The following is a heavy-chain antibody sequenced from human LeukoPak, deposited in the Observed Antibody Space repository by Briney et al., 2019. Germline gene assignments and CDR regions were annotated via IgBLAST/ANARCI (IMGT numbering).Heavy chain of an antibody. Sequence: SETLSLTYTVSGGSISSYYWGWIRQPPGKGLEWIGYIYYSGSANYHPSLKSRVTISVDTSKNRFSLRLSSVTAADTAVYYCARVTGYMVEDYFDYWGQGTLVTVSS. D-gene: IGHD6-13*01. CDR3: ARVTGYMVEDYFDY. CDR2: IYYSGSA. CDR1: GGSISSYY. V-gene: IGHV4-59*01. J-gene: IGHJ4*02.